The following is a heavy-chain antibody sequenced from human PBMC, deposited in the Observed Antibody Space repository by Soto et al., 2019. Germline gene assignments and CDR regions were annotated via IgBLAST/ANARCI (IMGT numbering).Heavy chain of an antibody. V-gene: IGHV3-11*04. CDR3: ARDSTDADSGSYSGDY. Sequence: GGSLRLSCAASVFTFSDYYMSWIRQAPGKGLEWVSYISSSGSTIYYADSVKGRFTISRDNAKNSLFLHMNSLRDEDTAVYYCARDSTDADSGSYSGDYWGQGTLVTVSS. D-gene: IGHD1-26*01. CDR1: VFTFSDYY. CDR2: ISSSGSTI. J-gene: IGHJ4*02.